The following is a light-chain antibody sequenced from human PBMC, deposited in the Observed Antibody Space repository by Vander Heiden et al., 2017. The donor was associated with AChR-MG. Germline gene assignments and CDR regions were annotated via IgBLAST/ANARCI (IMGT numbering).Light chain of an antibody. CDR3: SSYTSSTTLV. CDR2: GVS. Sequence: QSALTQPPSVSGSPGQSVTISCTGTSSDVGTYNRVSWYQQPPGTAPKLVIYGVSNRPSGVPDRFSGSKSGNTASLTISGLQAEDEADYYCSSYTSSTTLVFGGGTKLTGL. V-gene: IGLV2-18*02. J-gene: IGLJ2*01. CDR1: SSDVGTYNR.